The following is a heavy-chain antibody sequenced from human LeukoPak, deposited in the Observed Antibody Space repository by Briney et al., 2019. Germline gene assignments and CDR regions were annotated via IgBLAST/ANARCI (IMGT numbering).Heavy chain of an antibody. CDR2: INPNNGGT. V-gene: IGHV1-2*02. CDR3: ARDLGDSGYDSGDY. J-gene: IGHJ4*02. CDR1: GYTFTGYY. D-gene: IGHD5-12*01. Sequence: ASVKVSCKASGYTFTGYYIHWVRQTPGQGLEWMGWINPNNGGTNYAQQFQGRVTMTRDTSISTAYMELSRLRSDDTAVYYCARDLGDSGYDSGDYWGQGTLVTVSS.